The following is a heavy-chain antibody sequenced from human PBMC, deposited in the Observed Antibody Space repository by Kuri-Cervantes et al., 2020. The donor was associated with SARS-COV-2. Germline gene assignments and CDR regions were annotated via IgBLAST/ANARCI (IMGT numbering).Heavy chain of an antibody. CDR2: IKFDGSDK. D-gene: IGHD3-22*01. CDR3: ARDSSGYYRLDY. CDR1: GFTFANYY. Sequence: GGSLRLSCAASGFTFANYYMSWVRQSPGKGLEWVANIKFDGSDKYYVDSVKGRFTISRDNAKNSLYLQMNSLRAEDTAVYYCARDSSGYYRLDYWGQGTLVTVSS. V-gene: IGHV3-7*04. J-gene: IGHJ4*02.